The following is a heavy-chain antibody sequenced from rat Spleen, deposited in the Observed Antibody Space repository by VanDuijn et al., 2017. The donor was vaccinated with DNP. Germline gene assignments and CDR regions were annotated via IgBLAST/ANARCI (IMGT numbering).Heavy chain of an antibody. CDR1: GLTFSDYN. J-gene: IGHJ2*01. Sequence: EVQQVESGGGLVQPGRSLKLSCVVSGLTFSDYNMAWVRQAPTKGLEWVASISTSGGSTYYRDSVKGRFTVSRDNAKITLYLQMDSLRSEDTATYYCARMYYGYSDYWGHGVMVTVSS. V-gene: IGHV5S23*01. D-gene: IGHD1-9*01. CDR2: ISTSGGST. CDR3: ARMYYGYSDY.